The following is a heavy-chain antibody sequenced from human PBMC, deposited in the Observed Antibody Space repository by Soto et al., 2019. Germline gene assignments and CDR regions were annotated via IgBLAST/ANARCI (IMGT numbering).Heavy chain of an antibody. Sequence: VRLSASGGDLVQTGGSLRLSCAASGFSFSTSAMNWVRQGPGKGPEWISLISGSSDVAYYAESVTGRFTSSRDNSKNTLYLQMKRLRVEDTAIYYCAKYSGDFPVYNGLNVWGQGTMVIVSS. J-gene: IGHJ6*02. V-gene: IGHV3-23*01. D-gene: IGHD1-26*01. CDR2: ISGSSDVA. CDR3: AKYSGDFPVYNGLNV. CDR1: GFSFSTSA.